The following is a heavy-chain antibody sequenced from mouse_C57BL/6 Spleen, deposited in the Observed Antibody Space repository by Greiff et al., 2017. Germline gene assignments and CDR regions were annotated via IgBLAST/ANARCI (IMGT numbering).Heavy chain of an antibody. CDR1: GFTFSDYY. Sequence: EVQLQESGGGLVQPGGSLRLSCAASGFTFSDYYMYWVRQTPEKRLEWVAYISNGGGSTYYPDTVKGRFTISRDNAKNTLYLQMSRLKSEDTAMYYCAGPHYYGSSYGYAMDYWGQGTSVTVSS. CDR3: AGPHYYGSSYGYAMDY. J-gene: IGHJ4*01. V-gene: IGHV5-12*01. D-gene: IGHD1-1*01. CDR2: ISNGGGST.